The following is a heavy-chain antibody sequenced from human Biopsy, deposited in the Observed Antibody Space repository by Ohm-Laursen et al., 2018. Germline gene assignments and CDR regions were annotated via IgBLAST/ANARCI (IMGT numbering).Heavy chain of an antibody. V-gene: IGHV3-33*06. CDR2: IWYDGSRE. CDR1: GFTFSDHY. D-gene: IGHD7-27*01. CDR3: AKDLRNNNWGVEN. J-gene: IGHJ4*02. Sequence: SLRLSCAASGFTFSDHYMDWVRQAPGKGLEWVAVIWYDGSREYYADSVEGRFTISRDNSKNTLYLQLNNLRAEDTAVFYCAKDLRNNNWGVENWGQGTLVTVSS.